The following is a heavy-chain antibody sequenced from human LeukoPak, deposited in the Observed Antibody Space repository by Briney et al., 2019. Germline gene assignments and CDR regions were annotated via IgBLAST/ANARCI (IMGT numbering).Heavy chain of an antibody. CDR2: INHSGST. CDR3: ARGGSSQPRGYFDY. Sequence: SETLSLTCAVYGGSFSGYYWSWIRQPPGKGLEWIGEINHSGSTNYNPSLKSRVTISVDTSKNQFSLKLGSVTAADTAVYYCARGGSSQPRGYFDYWGQGTLVTVSS. J-gene: IGHJ4*02. V-gene: IGHV4-34*01. D-gene: IGHD6-6*01. CDR1: GGSFSGYY.